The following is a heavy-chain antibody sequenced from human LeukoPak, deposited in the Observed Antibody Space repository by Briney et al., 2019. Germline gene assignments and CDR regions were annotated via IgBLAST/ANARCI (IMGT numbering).Heavy chain of an antibody. CDR2: IYYSGST. V-gene: IGHV4-39*01. CDR3: AITYYDFWSGYYYFDY. J-gene: IGHJ4*02. Sequence: PSETLSLTRTVSGGSISSSSYYWGWIRQPPGKGLEWIGSIYYSGSTYYNPSLKSRVTISVDTSKNQFSLKLSSVTAADTAVYYCAITYYDFWSGYYYFDYWGQGTLVTVSS. CDR1: GGSISSSSYY. D-gene: IGHD3-3*01.